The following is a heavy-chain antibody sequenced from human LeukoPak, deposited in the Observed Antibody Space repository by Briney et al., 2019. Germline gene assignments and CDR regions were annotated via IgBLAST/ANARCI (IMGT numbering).Heavy chain of an antibody. CDR2: IHYSGST. CDR3: ARYHCPGGSCDSFDY. V-gene: IGHV4-59*01. CDR1: GGFISGYY. Sequence: SETLSLTCTVSGGFISGYYWSWIRQPPGKGLEWLGYIHYSGSTRYNPSLKSRVTISVDTSKNQFSLRLSSVTAADTAVYYCARYHCPGGSCDSFDYWGQGTLVTVSS. D-gene: IGHD2-15*01. J-gene: IGHJ4*02.